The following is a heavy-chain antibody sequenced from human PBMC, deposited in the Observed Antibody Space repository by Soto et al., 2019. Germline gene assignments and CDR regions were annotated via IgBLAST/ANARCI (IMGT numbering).Heavy chain of an antibody. D-gene: IGHD2-21*01. Sequence: QITLKESGPTLVKVTQTLTLTCTFSGFSLSTSGVGVAWSRQPPGKALEWLALSYWDDDNRYSPSLKSRLTIPKDTSKTQVVLTMTTMDPVDTATYYCAYTFIRRSTYYYGMDVWGQGTTVTVSS. V-gene: IGHV2-5*02. J-gene: IGHJ6*02. CDR3: AYTFIRRSTYYYGMDV. CDR2: SYWDDDN. CDR1: GFSLSTSGVG.